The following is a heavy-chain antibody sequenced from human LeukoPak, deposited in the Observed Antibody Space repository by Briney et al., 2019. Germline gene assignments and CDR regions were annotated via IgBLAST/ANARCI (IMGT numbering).Heavy chain of an antibody. V-gene: IGHV4-39*01. Sequence: SETLFLACTVSGDSVGSSDSYWVWVRQPRGKGLEWVGSIYYGGTTRYNPSLKSRVTVSVDTSKNQFSLSLTSVTAADTAVYYCARRGLVVVPLWGQGTLVTVSS. CDR2: IYYGGTT. J-gene: IGHJ4*02. CDR3: ARRGLVVVPL. D-gene: IGHD2-21*01. CDR1: GDSVGSSDSY.